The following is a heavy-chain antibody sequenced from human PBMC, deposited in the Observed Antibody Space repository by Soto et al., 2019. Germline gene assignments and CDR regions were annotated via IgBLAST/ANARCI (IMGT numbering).Heavy chain of an antibody. D-gene: IGHD6-19*01. J-gene: IGHJ3*02. CDR3: ARVVSSGWYDAFDI. CDR1: GFTFSSYD. Sequence: EVQLVESGGGLVQPGGSLRLSCAASGFTFSSYDMHWVRQATGKVLEWVSAIGTAGDTYYPVSVKGRFTISRENAKNSLYRQMNSLRAEDTAVYYCARVVSSGWYDAFDIWGQGTMVTVSS. V-gene: IGHV3-13*01. CDR2: IGTAGDT.